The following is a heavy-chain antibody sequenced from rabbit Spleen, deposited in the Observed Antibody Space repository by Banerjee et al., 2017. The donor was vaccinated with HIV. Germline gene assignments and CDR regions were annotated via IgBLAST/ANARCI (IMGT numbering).Heavy chain of an antibody. V-gene: IGHV1S47*01. CDR3: ARDLVAVIGWNFSL. D-gene: IGHD5-1*01. CDR1: GFDFTNYY. Sequence: EESGGDLVKPGASLTLTCTASGFDFTNYYMCWVRQAPGKGPEWIACIYVGDGSTYYASWVNGRFTISRSTSLNTVTLQMTSLTAADTATYFCARDLVAVIGWNFSLWGQGTLVTVS. CDR2: IYVGDGST. J-gene: IGHJ3*01.